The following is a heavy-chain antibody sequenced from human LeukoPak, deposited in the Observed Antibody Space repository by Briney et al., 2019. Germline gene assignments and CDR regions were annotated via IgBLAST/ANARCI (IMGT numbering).Heavy chain of an antibody. V-gene: IGHV1-46*01. J-gene: IGHJ6*02. CDR2: INPSGGST. D-gene: IGHD3-10*01. CDR1: GYTFTSYY. Sequence: ASVKVSCKASGYTFTSYYMHWVRQAPGQGLEWMGIINPSGGSTSYAQKFQGRVTMTRDTSTSTVYMELSRLRSDDTAVYYCARVNYYYGSGSYSYYYGMDVWGQGTTVTVSS. CDR3: ARVNYYYGSGSYSYYYGMDV.